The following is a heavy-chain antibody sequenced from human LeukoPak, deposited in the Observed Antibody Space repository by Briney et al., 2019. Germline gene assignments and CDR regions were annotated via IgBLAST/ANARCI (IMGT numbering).Heavy chain of an antibody. Sequence: ASVKVSCKASGGTFSSYAISWVRPAPGQGLEWMGGIIPIFGTANYAQKFQGRVTITTDESTSTAYMELSSLRSEDTAVYYCARDGGCSRTSCYVRPGYSDYYYYYMDVWGKGTTVTVSS. J-gene: IGHJ6*03. CDR2: IIPIFGTA. V-gene: IGHV1-69*05. CDR1: GGTFSSYA. CDR3: ARDGGCSRTSCYVRPGYSDYYYYYMDV. D-gene: IGHD2-2*01.